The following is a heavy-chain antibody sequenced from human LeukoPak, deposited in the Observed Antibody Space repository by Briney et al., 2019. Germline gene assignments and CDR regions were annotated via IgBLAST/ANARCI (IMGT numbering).Heavy chain of an antibody. Sequence: HGESLKISCKNSGYIFTSYWISWVRQMPGKGLEWMGRIDPSDSYTNYSPSFQGHVTISADKSISTAYLQWSSLKASDTAIYYCARHGGSGWYDYWGQGTLVTVSS. CDR1: GYIFTSYW. CDR3: ARHGGSGWYDY. CDR2: IDPSDSYT. J-gene: IGHJ4*02. D-gene: IGHD6-19*01. V-gene: IGHV5-10-1*01.